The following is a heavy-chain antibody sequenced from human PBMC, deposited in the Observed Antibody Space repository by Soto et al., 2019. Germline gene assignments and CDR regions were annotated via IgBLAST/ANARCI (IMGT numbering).Heavy chain of an antibody. D-gene: IGHD3-10*01. CDR3: ARVDRGLWFGEYKGGFDY. V-gene: IGHV3-33*01. J-gene: IGHJ4*02. CDR1: GFTFSSYG. Sequence: PGGSLRLSCAASGFTFSSYGMHWVRQAPGKGLEWVAVIWYDGSNKYYADSVKGRFTISRDNSKNTLYLQMNSLRAEDTAVYYCARVDRGLWFGEYKGGFDYWGQGTLVPVSS. CDR2: IWYDGSNK.